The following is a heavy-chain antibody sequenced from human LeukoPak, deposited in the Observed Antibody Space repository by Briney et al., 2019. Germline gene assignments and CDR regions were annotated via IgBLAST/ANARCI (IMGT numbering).Heavy chain of an antibody. CDR1: GYTFTGYY. CDR2: INPNNGDT. CDR3: ARGVAGVYFYYYMDV. D-gene: IGHD1-14*01. Sequence: ASVKVSCKASGYTFTGYYMHWVRQAPGQALEWMGWINPNNGDTHYAQKFQGTVTMTRDTSISTAYMELSSLRSDDTAVYYCARGVAGVYFYYYMDVWGKGTTVTVSS. V-gene: IGHV1-2*02. J-gene: IGHJ6*03.